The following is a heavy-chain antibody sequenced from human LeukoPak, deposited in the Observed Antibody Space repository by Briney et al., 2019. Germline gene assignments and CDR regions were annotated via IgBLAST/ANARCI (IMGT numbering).Heavy chain of an antibody. V-gene: IGHV4-39*01. Sequence: SETLSLTCTVSGGSITSNIYYWSWIRQPPGKGLEWIGSIYYTGTTYYNTSLKSRVTISVDTSKSQFSLELTSVTAADTAIYYCARRIASAPRYAFDVWGRGTMVTVSS. J-gene: IGHJ3*01. CDR2: IYYTGTT. CDR1: GGSITSNIYY. CDR3: ARRIASAPRYAFDV. D-gene: IGHD6-13*01.